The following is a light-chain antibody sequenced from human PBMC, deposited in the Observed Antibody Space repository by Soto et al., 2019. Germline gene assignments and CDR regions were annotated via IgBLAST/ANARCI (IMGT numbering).Light chain of an antibody. CDR1: SSDVGSYNY. Sequence: QSVLTQPPSASGSPGQSVTISCTGTSSDVGSYNYVSWYQQYPGKAPKLMIYEISKRPSGVPDRFSGSKSGNTASLTVSGLQAEDEPDYYCSSYAGSNNLVFGGGTKVTVL. J-gene: IGLJ2*01. CDR3: SSYAGSNNLV. V-gene: IGLV2-8*01. CDR2: EIS.